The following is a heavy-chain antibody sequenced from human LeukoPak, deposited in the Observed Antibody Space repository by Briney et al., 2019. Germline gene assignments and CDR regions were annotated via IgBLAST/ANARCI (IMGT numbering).Heavy chain of an antibody. CDR2: ISYDGSNK. V-gene: IGHV3-30-3*01. J-gene: IGHJ4*02. Sequence: GGSLRLSCAASGFTFSSYAMHWVRQAPGKGLEWVAVISYDGSNKYYADSVKGRFTISRDNSKNTLYLQMNSLRAEDKAVYYCARGRGGSVVGATVYWGQGTLVTVSS. D-gene: IGHD1-26*01. CDR1: GFTFSSYA. CDR3: ARGRGGSVVGATVY.